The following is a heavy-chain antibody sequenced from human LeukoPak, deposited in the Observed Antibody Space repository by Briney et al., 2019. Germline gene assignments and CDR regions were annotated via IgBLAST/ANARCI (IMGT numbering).Heavy chain of an antibody. Sequence: ASVKVSCKASGGTFSSYTISWVRQAPGQGLEWMGRIIPILGIANYAQKFQGRVTITADKSTSTAYMELSSLKSEDTAVYYCARVSPDGYFDYWGQGALVTVSS. CDR3: ARVSPDGYFDY. J-gene: IGHJ4*02. CDR1: GGTFSSYT. V-gene: IGHV1-69*02. CDR2: IIPILGIA. D-gene: IGHD2/OR15-2a*01.